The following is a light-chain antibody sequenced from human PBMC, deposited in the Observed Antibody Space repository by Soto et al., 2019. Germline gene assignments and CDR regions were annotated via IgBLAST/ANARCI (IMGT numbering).Light chain of an antibody. Sequence: DLQMTQSPSSLSSSVGDRVTITCQASQDISNYLYWYQQKPGKAPKLLIYDASNLETGVPSRFSGSGYGTDFTFTIIRLQAKDIVTSSFQQYDNPPLTFGQGTRLEIK. CDR2: DAS. J-gene: IGKJ5*01. V-gene: IGKV1-33*01. CDR3: QQYDNPPLT. CDR1: QDISNY.